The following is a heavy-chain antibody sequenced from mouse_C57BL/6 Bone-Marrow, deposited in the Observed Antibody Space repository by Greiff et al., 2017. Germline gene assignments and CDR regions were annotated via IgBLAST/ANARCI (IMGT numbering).Heavy chain of an antibody. CDR3: ARSDYYYRYFDV. CDR1: GYTFTSYW. Sequence: QVQLKQPGAELVKPGASVKLSCKASGYTFTSYWMQWVKQRPGQGLEWIGEIDPSDSYTNYDQKFKGKATLTVDTSSSTAYMQLSSLTSEDSAVXYGARSDYYYRYFDVWGTGTTVTVSS. D-gene: IGHD1-1*01. CDR2: IDPSDSYT. V-gene: IGHV1-50*01. J-gene: IGHJ1*03.